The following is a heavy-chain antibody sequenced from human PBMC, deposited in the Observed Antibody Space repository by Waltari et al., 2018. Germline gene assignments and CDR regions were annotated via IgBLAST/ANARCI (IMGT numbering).Heavy chain of an antibody. D-gene: IGHD5-12*01. V-gene: IGHV3-23*01. J-gene: IGHJ4*02. CDR2: LSGSGATT. Sequence: EVQLLESGGGLVQSGGSLSLSCAASGFSFGGFVLNWVRQAPGKGLEWVAGLSGSGATTYYADSVRGRFTVSRDNSRNTVYLQMNSLRDDDTGVYYCAKAFRGYSGSYFDIWGRGTLVAVST. CDR1: GFSFGGFV. CDR3: AKAFRGYSGSYFDI.